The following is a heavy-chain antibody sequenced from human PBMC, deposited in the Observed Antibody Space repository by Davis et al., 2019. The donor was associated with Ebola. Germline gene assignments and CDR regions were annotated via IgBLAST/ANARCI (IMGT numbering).Heavy chain of an antibody. CDR2: LNHSGST. Sequence: MPPETLSPTCVAYAGSSSGYYWSCIRQPPGKGLEWIGELNHSGSTNYNPSLKSRVTISVNTSKNQFSLKLSSVTTADTTVYYCARVSLRGYTAVYNWFDPWGQGTLVTVSS. D-gene: IGHD5-18*01. V-gene: IGHV4-34*01. CDR1: AGSSSGYY. J-gene: IGHJ5*02. CDR3: ARVSLRGYTAVYNWFDP.